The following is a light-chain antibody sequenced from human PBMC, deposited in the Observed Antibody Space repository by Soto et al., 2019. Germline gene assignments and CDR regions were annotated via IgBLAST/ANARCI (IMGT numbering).Light chain of an antibody. CDR1: SSDVGGYKY. CDR3: CSYAGPNDVYG. Sequence: QSVLSQPPSASGSPGQSVTISCTGTSSDVGGYKYVSWYQQLPGKAPKLIIFEVNKRPSGVPDRFSGSKSGNTASLTVSGLQAEDEADYYCCSYAGPNDVYGFGIGTKGAVL. CDR2: EVN. V-gene: IGLV2-8*01. J-gene: IGLJ1*01.